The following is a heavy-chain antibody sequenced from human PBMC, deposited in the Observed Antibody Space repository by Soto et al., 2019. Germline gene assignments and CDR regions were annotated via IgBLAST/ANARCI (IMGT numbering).Heavy chain of an antibody. CDR2: IGSKAYGGTT. CDR3: TRQHSSSWFVFDY. CDR1: GFTFGEYA. D-gene: IGHD6-13*01. V-gene: IGHV3-49*03. J-gene: IGHJ4*02. Sequence: GGSLRLSCTASGFTFGEYAMSWFRQAPGKGLERVGFIGSKAYGGTTEYAASVKGRCTISRDDSKSIAYLQMNSLKTEDTAVYYCTRQHSSSWFVFDYWGQGTLVTVSS.